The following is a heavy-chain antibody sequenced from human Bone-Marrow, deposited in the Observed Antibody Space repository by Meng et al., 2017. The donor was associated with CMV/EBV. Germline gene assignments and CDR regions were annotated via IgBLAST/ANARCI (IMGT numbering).Heavy chain of an antibody. CDR3: ARDLGFGGFFGY. CDR1: GASISSTNR. CDR2: ISHSGST. J-gene: IGHJ4*02. D-gene: IGHD3-10*01. V-gene: IGHV4-4*01. Sequence: CAGSGASISSTNRWSWARQSPGKGLEWVGEISHSGSTNYNPSLESRVTISVDKSKNQFSLKLTSVTAADTAVYFCARDLGFGGFFGYWGQGTLVTVSS.